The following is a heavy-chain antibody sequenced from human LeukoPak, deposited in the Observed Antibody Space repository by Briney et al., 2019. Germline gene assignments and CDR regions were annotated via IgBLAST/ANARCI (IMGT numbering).Heavy chain of an antibody. CDR1: GFTFSSYG. Sequence: GGSLRLSCAASGFTFSSYGMHWVRQAPGKGLEWVGRTRNKAKSYTTEYAASVKGRFTISRDDSKNSLYLQMNSLETEDTAVYYCARGRDSGSYFDYWGQGTLVTVSS. J-gene: IGHJ4*02. V-gene: IGHV3-72*01. CDR2: TRNKAKSYTT. CDR3: ARGRDSGSYFDY. D-gene: IGHD1-26*01.